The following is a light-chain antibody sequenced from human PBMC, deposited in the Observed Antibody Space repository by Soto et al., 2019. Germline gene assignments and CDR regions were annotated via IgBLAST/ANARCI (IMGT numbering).Light chain of an antibody. Sequence: QSALTQPRSVSGSPGQSVTISCTGTDSDVGAYNYVSWYQHHPAKAPRLMIFDVSQRPSGVPDRFSGSKSGNTASLTISWRQPEDDADYYCCSYAGAYTLMIFCEGTKLTVL. CDR3: CSYAGAYTLMI. J-gene: IGLJ2*01. V-gene: IGLV2-11*01. CDR1: DSDVGAYNY. CDR2: DVS.